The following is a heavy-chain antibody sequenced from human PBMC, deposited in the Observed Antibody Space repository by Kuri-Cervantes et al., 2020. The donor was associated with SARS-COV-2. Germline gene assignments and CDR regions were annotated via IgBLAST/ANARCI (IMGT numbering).Heavy chain of an antibody. CDR3: AQGNGAFDI. Sequence: SGPTLVKPTQALTLTCTFSGFSLSTSGVGVGWIRQPPGKALEWLALIYWDDDKRYGPSLKSRLTITKDTSKNQVVLTMTNMDPVDTATYYCAQGNGAFDIWGQGTMVTVSS. V-gene: IGHV2-5*05. CDR1: GFSLSTSGVG. J-gene: IGHJ3*02. CDR2: IYWDDDK.